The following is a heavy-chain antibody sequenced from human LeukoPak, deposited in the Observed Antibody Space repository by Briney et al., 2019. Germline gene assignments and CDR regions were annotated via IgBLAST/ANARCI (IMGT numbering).Heavy chain of an antibody. CDR2: IHYTGCT. V-gene: IGHV4-59*01. CDR1: GGSINSYY. J-gene: IGHJ5*02. Sequence: SETLSLTCTVSGGSINSYYWSWIRQPPGKGLESIGYIHYTGCTNYNPSLKSRVTISVDTSKNQFSLKLSSVTAADTAIYYCARGGYYGSGNDFRFDPWGQGTLVTVSS. D-gene: IGHD3-10*01. CDR3: ARGGYYGSGNDFRFDP.